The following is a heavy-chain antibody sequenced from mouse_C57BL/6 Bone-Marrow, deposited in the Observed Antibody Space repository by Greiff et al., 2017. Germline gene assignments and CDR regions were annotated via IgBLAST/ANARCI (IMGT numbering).Heavy chain of an antibody. CDR3: ARFNWVDY. Sequence: QVQLQQPGAELVKPGASVKLSCKASGYTFTSYWMQWVKQRPGQGLEWIGEIDPSDSYTNYNQKFKGKATLTVDTSSSTAYMQLSSLTSEDSAVYYCARFNWVDYWGQGTTLTVSS. CDR1: GYTFTSYW. V-gene: IGHV1-50*01. J-gene: IGHJ2*01. CDR2: IDPSDSYT. D-gene: IGHD4-1*01.